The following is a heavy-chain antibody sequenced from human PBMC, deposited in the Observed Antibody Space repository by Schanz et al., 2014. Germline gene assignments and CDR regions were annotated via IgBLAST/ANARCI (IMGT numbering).Heavy chain of an antibody. Sequence: QVQLVESGGGLVKPGGSLRLSCAASGFIFSDYYMAWIRQAPGKGPEYVSYISSGGTTTYHSDSVKGRFTISRDSAENSLYLQMNSLRAEDTAVYYCARDHTTESYYSAGPPIDYWGQGTLVTVSS. D-gene: IGHD1-26*01. CDR3: ARDHTTESYYSAGPPIDY. CDR2: ISSGGTTT. J-gene: IGHJ4*02. V-gene: IGHV3-11*04. CDR1: GFIFSDYY.